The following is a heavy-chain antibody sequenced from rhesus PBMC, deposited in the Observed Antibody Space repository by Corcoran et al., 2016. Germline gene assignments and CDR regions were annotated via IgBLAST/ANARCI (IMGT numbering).Heavy chain of an antibody. CDR2: INGNSGST. D-gene: IGHD3-3*01. CDR1: GGSFSSYW. Sequence: QVQLQESGPGLVKPSETLSLTCAVSGGSFSSYWWSWIRPPPGKGLEWIGEINGNSGSTNYNHSLKSRVTISKDASKNQFSLTLSSVTAADTAVYYCARTYYNIWTGYLDYWGQGVLVTVSS. CDR3: ARTYYNIWTGYLDY. J-gene: IGHJ4*01. V-gene: IGHV4-80*01.